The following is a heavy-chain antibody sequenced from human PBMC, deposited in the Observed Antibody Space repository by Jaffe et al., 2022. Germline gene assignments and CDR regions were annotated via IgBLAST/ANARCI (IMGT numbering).Heavy chain of an antibody. CDR3: ARQGPNYYGSGSYYNFDY. Sequence: QVQLQESGPGLVKPSETLSLTCAVSGYSISSGYYWGWIRQPPGKGLEWIGSIYHSGSTYYNPSLKSRVTISVDTSKNQFSLKLSSVTAADTAVYYCARQGPNYYGSGSYYNFDYWGQGTLVTVSS. J-gene: IGHJ4*02. CDR1: GYSISSGYY. CDR2: IYHSGST. D-gene: IGHD3-10*01. V-gene: IGHV4-38-2*01.